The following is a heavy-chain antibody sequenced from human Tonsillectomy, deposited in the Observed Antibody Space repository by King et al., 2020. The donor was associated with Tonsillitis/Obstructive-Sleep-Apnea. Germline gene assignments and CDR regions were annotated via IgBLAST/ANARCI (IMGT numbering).Heavy chain of an antibody. CDR1: GFTFSNAW. CDR2: IKSKTDGGTT. CDR3: TTDSGTYDFWSGYYDLDYMDV. V-gene: IGHV3-15*01. D-gene: IGHD3-3*01. J-gene: IGHJ6*03. Sequence: VQLVESGGGLVKPGGSLRLSCAASGFTFSNAWMSWVRQAPGKGLEWVGRIKSKTDGGTTDYAAPVKGRFTISRDDSKNTLYLQMNSLKTEDTAVYYCTTDSGTYDFWSGYYDLDYMDVRGKGTTVTVSS.